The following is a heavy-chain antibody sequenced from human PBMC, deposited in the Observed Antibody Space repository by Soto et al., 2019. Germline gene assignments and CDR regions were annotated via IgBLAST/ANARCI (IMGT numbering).Heavy chain of an antibody. Sequence: VSVKVSCKASGYTFTSYDINWVRQATGQGLEWMGWMNPNSGNTGYAQKFQGRVTMTRNTSISTAYMELSSLRSEDTAVYYCARGGLYYKRDYMDVWGKGTTVTVSS. D-gene: IGHD2-8*01. CDR1: GYTFTSYD. CDR3: ARGGLYYKRDYMDV. V-gene: IGHV1-8*01. J-gene: IGHJ6*03. CDR2: MNPNSGNT.